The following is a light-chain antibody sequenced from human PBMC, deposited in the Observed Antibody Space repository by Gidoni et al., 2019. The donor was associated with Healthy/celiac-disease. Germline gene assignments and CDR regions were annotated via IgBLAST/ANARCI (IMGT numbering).Light chain of an antibody. Sequence: EIVLTQSPGTLSFSPGERATLSCRASQSVSRRYLALYQQKPGQAPRLLSYGASSRATGIPDRFSGSGSGTDFTLTISRLEPEDFAVYYCQQYGSSRTFGQGTKVEIK. CDR2: GAS. CDR1: QSVSRRY. J-gene: IGKJ1*01. V-gene: IGKV3-20*01. CDR3: QQYGSSRT.